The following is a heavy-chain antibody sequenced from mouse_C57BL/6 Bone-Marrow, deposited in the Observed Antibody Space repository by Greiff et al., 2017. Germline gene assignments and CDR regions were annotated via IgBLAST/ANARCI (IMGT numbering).Heavy chain of an antibody. CDR2: IHPSDSDT. CDR1: GYTFTSYW. Sequence: VQLQQSGAELVKPGASVKVSCKASGYTFTSYWMHWVKQRPGQGLEWIGRIHPSDSDTNYNQKFKGKATLTVDKSSSTAYMQLSSLTSEDSAVYYCALYYYGSSLYAMDYWGQGTSVTVSS. CDR3: ALYYYGSSLYAMDY. V-gene: IGHV1-74*01. J-gene: IGHJ4*01. D-gene: IGHD1-1*01.